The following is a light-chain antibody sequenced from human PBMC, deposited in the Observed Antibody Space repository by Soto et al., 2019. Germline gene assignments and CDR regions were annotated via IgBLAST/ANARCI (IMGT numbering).Light chain of an antibody. CDR2: GAS. V-gene: IGKV3-20*01. Sequence: EIVLTQSPGTLSLSPGERATLSCRANQSVSSTYLAWYQQKPGQAPRLLIYGASIRATGIPDRFSGSGSGTDFTLTISRLEPEDFAVYYCPQYAKSPPLAFGGGTKVEIK. CDR1: QSVSSTY. J-gene: IGKJ4*01. CDR3: PQYAKSPPLA.